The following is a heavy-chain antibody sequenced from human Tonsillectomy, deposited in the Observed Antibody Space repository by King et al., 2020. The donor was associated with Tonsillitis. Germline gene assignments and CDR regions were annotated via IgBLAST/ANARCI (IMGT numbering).Heavy chain of an antibody. CDR2: IFSNDEK. Sequence: ITLKESGPVLVKPTETLTLTCTVSGFSLSNARMGVSWIRQPPGKALEWLAHIFSNDEKSYSTSLKSRLTISKDTSKSQVVLTMTNMDPVDTATYYCARIYTEDSSGYYAFDIWGQGTMVTVSS. CDR1: GFSLSNARMG. J-gene: IGHJ3*02. CDR3: ARIYTEDSSGYYAFDI. D-gene: IGHD3-22*01. V-gene: IGHV2-26*01.